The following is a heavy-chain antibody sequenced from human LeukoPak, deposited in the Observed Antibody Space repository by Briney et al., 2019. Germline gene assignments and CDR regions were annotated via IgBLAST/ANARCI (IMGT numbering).Heavy chain of an antibody. J-gene: IGHJ3*02. V-gene: IGHV3-21*01. CDR3: ARDAGELRDAFDI. Sequence: GGSLRLSCAVSGLTFNNYAMSWVRQAPGKGLEWVSSISSSSSYIYYADSVKGRFTISRDNAKNSLYLQMNSLRAEDTAVYYCARDAGELRDAFDIWGQGTMVTVSS. CDR1: GLTFNNYA. CDR2: ISSSSSYI. D-gene: IGHD1-26*01.